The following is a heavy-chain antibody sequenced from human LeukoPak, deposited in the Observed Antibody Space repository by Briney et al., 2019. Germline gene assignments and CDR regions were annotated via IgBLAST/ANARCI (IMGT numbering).Heavy chain of an antibody. Sequence: SETLFLTCTVSSGSINTSNYYWGWIRQPPGKGLEWIGNIFYRGGTYYSPSLKSRVTISLDKSKNQFSLKLTSVTAADTAVYYCAKNGYYCIDVWGKGTTVTVSS. CDR3: AKNGYYCIDV. D-gene: IGHD2-8*01. J-gene: IGHJ6*03. V-gene: IGHV4-39*07. CDR2: IFYRGGT. CDR1: SGSINTSNYY.